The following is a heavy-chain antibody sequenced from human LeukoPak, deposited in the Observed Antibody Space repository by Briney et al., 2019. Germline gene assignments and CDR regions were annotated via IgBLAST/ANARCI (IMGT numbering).Heavy chain of an antibody. CDR3: ARTRVLRGSSLDY. Sequence: PGGSLRLSCAASGFTFSTYNMNWVRQAPGKGLEWVSYISSSGSTIYYADSVKGRFTISRDNAKNSLYLQMNSLRAEDTAVYYCARTRVLRGSSLDYWGQGTLVTVSS. V-gene: IGHV3-48*03. D-gene: IGHD6-13*01. J-gene: IGHJ4*02. CDR1: GFTFSTYN. CDR2: ISSSGSTI.